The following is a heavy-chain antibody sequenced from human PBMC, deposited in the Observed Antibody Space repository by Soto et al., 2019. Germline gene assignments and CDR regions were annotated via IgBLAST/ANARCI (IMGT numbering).Heavy chain of an antibody. CDR3: ARSEYSPEDRYYYGMDV. Sequence: PSETLSLTCAVYGGSFSGYYWSWIRQPPGKGLEWIGEINHSGSTNYNPSLKSRVTISVDTPKNQFSLKLSSVTAADTAVYYCARSEYSPEDRYYYGMDVWGQGTTVTVSS. CDR1: GGSFSGYY. V-gene: IGHV4-34*01. J-gene: IGHJ6*02. D-gene: IGHD2-15*01. CDR2: INHSGST.